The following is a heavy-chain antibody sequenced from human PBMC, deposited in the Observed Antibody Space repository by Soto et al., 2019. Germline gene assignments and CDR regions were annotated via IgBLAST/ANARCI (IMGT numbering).Heavy chain of an antibody. CDR1: SGSVKICVHS. CDR3: ASQRGAHSYGYPSFDY. V-gene: IGHV4-30-4*01. J-gene: IGHJ5*01. D-gene: IGHD5-18*01. CDR2: IYYSGST. Sequence: PSGSLYLTCTVSSGSVKICVHSWRWKRQPPWKGLESIGYIYYSGSTYYYSSLKSRVTISVDTSKYQFSLKLSSVTAADTAVYYCASQRGAHSYGYPSFDYCGQGTLVSVSS.